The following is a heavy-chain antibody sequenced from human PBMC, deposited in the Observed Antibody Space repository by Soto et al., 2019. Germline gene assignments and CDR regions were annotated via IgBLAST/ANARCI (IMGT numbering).Heavy chain of an antibody. CDR1: GGSISGYY. D-gene: IGHD6-13*01. CDR2: IYYSGST. V-gene: IGHV4-59*01. Sequence: SETLSLTCTVSGGSISGYYWSWIRQPPGKGLEWIGYIYYSGSTNYNPSLKSRVTISVDTSKNQFSLKLSSVTAADTAVYYCARASSSWYGYYFDYWGQGTLVTVSS. CDR3: ARASSSWYGYYFDY. J-gene: IGHJ4*02.